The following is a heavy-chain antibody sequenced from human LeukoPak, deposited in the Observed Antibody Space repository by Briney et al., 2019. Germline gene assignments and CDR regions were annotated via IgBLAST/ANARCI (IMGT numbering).Heavy chain of an antibody. J-gene: IGHJ5*02. V-gene: IGHV1-2*02. CDR1: GYTFTGYY. D-gene: IGHD3-9*01. CDR2: INPNSGST. Sequence: GASVKVSCKASGYTFTGYYMHWVRQAPGQGLEWMGWINPNSGSTNYAQKFQDRVTMTRDTSISTAYMELSRLRSDDTAVYYCARDILTGYGFDPWGQGTLVTVSS. CDR3: ARDILTGYGFDP.